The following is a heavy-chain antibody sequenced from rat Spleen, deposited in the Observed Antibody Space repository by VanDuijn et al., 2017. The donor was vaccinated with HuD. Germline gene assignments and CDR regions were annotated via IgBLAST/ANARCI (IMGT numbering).Heavy chain of an antibody. CDR2: ISPSGDST. J-gene: IGHJ2*01. CDR1: GFTFSNHD. V-gene: IGHV5-25*01. Sequence: EVQLVESGGGLVQPGRSLKLSCAASGFTFSNHDMAWVRQAPTKGLEWLASISPSGDSTYYRDSVKGRLTVSRDDAKRILYLQMDSLRSEDTATYYCARSVFDYWGQGVMVTVSS. CDR3: ARSVFDY.